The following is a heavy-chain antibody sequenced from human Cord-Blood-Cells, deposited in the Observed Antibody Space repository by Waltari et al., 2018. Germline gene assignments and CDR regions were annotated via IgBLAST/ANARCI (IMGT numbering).Heavy chain of an antibody. D-gene: IGHD2-15*01. CDR2: IYPGDSDT. Sequence: EVQLVQSGAEVKKPGESLKISCKGSGYSFTSYWIGWVRQMPGKGLEWMGIIYPGDSDTRYSPSFQGQVTISADKSISTAYLQWSSLKASDTAMYYCARYSAGEQPPCSGGSCYFDYWGQGTLVTVSS. CDR1: GYSFTSYW. CDR3: ARYSAGEQPPCSGGSCYFDY. J-gene: IGHJ4*02. V-gene: IGHV5-51*01.